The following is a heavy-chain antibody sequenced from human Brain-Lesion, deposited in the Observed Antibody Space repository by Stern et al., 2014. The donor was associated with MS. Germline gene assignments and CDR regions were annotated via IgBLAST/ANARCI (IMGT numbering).Heavy chain of an antibody. CDR2: INRDGSTT. V-gene: IGHV3-74*02. D-gene: IGHD3-10*01. Sequence: VQLVESGGGLVQPGGSLKLSCAASGFTFSTSGINWVRQAPGKGLVWVSRINRDGSTTTYADSVKGRFTISRDNAKNTLYLQMSSLRAEDTAVYYCTILSGPYDHWGQGTLVTVSS. CDR3: TILSGPYDH. J-gene: IGHJ4*02. CDR1: GFTFSTSG.